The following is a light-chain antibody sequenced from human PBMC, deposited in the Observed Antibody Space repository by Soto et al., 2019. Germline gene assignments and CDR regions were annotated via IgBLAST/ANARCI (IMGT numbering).Light chain of an antibody. CDR3: AAWDDSLNASVV. CDR2: SNN. V-gene: IGLV1-44*01. Sequence: QSVLTQPPSASGTPGQRVTISCSGSSSNIGSNTVNWYQQLPGTAPKLLIYSNNQRPSGVPDRFSGSKSGTSASLAISGLQSEDEADYYCAAWDDSLNASVVVGGGTKLTVL. J-gene: IGLJ2*01. CDR1: SSNIGSNT.